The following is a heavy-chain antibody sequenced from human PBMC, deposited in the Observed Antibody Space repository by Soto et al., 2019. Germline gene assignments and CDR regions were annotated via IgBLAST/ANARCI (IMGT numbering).Heavy chain of an antibody. CDR3: ARGSSGSSYYFDY. J-gene: IGHJ4*02. D-gene: IGHD1-26*01. Sequence: PSETLSLTCTVSGGSISSYYWIWIRQPPGKGLEWIGYIYYSGSTNYNPSLKSRVTISVDTSKNQFSLKLSSVTAADTAVYYCARGSSGSSYYFDYWGQGTLVTVSS. CDR2: IYYSGST. V-gene: IGHV4-59*01. CDR1: GGSISSYY.